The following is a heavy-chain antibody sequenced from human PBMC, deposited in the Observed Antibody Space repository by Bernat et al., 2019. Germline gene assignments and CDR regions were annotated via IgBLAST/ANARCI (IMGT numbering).Heavy chain of an antibody. D-gene: IGHD2-15*01. CDR2: IWYDGSNK. Sequence: QVQLVESGGGVVQPGRSLRLSCAASGFTFSSYGMHWVRQAPGKGLEWVAVIWYDGSNKYYADSVKGRFTISRDNSKNTLYLQMNSLRAEDTAVYYCARVNGIWAMDYWGQGTLVTVSS. J-gene: IGHJ4*02. CDR3: ARVNGIWAMDY. V-gene: IGHV3-33*01. CDR1: GFTFSSYG.